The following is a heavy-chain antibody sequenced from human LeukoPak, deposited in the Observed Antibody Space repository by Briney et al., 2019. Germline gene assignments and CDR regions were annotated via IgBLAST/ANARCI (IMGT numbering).Heavy chain of an antibody. J-gene: IGHJ4*02. CDR1: GFTFSSSW. CDR2: ISSDGSST. V-gene: IGHV3-74*01. Sequence: PGGSLRLSCAASGFTFSSSWMQWVRQAPGKGLVWVSRISSDGSSTSYADSVKGRFTISRDNAKNTLYLQINSLRAEDTAVYYCAREGATVLTQIDYWGQGTLVTVSS. D-gene: IGHD4-23*01. CDR3: AREGATVLTQIDY.